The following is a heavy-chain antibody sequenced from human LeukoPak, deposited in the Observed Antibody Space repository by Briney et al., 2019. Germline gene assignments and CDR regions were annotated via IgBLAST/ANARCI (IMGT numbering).Heavy chain of an antibody. CDR3: ERGLGYFDWFPRWFDP. CDR2: INHSGST. D-gene: IGHD3-9*01. V-gene: IGHV4-34*01. J-gene: IGHJ5*02. Sequence: PSETLSLTCAAYGGSFSGYYWSWIRQPPGKGLEWIGEINHSGSTNYNPSLKSRVTISVDTSKNQFSLKLSSVTAADTAVYYCERGLGYFDWFPRWFDPWGQGTLVTVSS. CDR1: GGSFSGYY.